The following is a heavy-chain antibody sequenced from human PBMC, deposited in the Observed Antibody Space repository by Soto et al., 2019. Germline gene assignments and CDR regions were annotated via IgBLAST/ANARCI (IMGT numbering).Heavy chain of an antibody. J-gene: IGHJ5*02. CDR1: GYSFTSYW. CDR2: IYPGDSDT. D-gene: IGHD6-6*01. Sequence: GESLKISCKGSGYSFTSYWIGWVRQMPGKGLEWMGIIYPGDSDTRYSPSFQGQVTISADKSISTAYLQWSSLKASDTAMYYCARYFGGYRVAARQTFTNWSDHWRQGTLVTV. V-gene: IGHV5-51*01. CDR3: ARYFGGYRVAARQTFTNWSDH.